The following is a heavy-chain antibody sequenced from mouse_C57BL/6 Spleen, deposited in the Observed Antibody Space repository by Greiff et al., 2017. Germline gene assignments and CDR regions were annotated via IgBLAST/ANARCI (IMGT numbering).Heavy chain of an antibody. J-gene: IGHJ2*01. D-gene: IGHD2-9*01. V-gene: IGHV5-4*03. Sequence: EVMLVESGGGLVKPGGSLKLSCAASGFTFSSYAMSWVRQTPEKRLEWVATISDGGSYTYYPDNVKGRFTISRDNAKNNLYLQMSHLKSEDTAMYYCARGPTMVTTGGVDYWGQGTTLTVSS. CDR2: ISDGGSYT. CDR1: GFTFSSYA. CDR3: ARGPTMVTTGGVDY.